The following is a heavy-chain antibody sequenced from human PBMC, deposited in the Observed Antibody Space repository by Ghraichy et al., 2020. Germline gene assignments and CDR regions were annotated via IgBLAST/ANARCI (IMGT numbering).Heavy chain of an antibody. J-gene: IGHJ6*02. CDR3: TRVRWGYCSGGSCFQSPYYYYGMDV. CDR2: IRSKAYGGTT. V-gene: IGHV3-49*04. CDR1: GFTFGDYA. D-gene: IGHD2-15*01. Sequence: SLNISCTASGFTFGDYAMSWVRQAPGKGLEWVGFIRSKAYGGTTEYAASVKGRFTISRDDSKSIAYLQMNSLKTEDTAVYYCTRVRWGYCSGGSCFQSPYYYYGMDVWGQGTTVTVSS.